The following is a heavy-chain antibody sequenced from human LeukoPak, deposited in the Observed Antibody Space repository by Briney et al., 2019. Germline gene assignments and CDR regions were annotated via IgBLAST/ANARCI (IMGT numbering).Heavy chain of an antibody. CDR1: GGTFSSYA. V-gene: IGHV1-69*13. J-gene: IGHJ4*02. Sequence: ASVKVSCKASGGTFSSYAISWVRQAPGQGLEWMGGIIPIIGTANYAQKFQGRVTITADESTSTAYMELSSLRSEDTAVYYCARDRYGHYYDSSGGLNWGQGTLVTVSS. D-gene: IGHD3-22*01. CDR2: IIPIIGTA. CDR3: ARDRYGHYYDSSGGLN.